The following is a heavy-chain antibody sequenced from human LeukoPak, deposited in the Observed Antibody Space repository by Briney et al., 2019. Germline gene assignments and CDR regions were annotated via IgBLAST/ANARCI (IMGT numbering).Heavy chain of an antibody. D-gene: IGHD5/OR15-5a*01. CDR3: ARENIVSTRDFDF. Sequence: PSETLSLTCTVSGGSIYTGDYYWAWIRQPPGEALEWIGSLFYSGNMYYSPSLESRVTMSVDTSKNQFSLNLSSLTAADTAVYYCARENIVSTRDFDFWGRGAQVTVSS. CDR2: LFYSGNM. V-gene: IGHV4-39*07. CDR1: GGSIYTGDYY. J-gene: IGHJ4*02.